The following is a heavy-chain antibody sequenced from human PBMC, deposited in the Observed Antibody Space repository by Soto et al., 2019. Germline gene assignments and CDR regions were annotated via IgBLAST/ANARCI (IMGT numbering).Heavy chain of an antibody. V-gene: IGHV1-18*01. CDR2: ISAYNGNT. Sequence: ASVKVSCKASGYPFTSYVISCVRQATGQGLEGMGWISAYNGNTNYAQKLHGRVTMTTDTSTSTAYTELRSRRYDDTAVYYCAGGYCSSTSSYTFDYWGQGTLVTVSS. CDR3: AGGYCSSTSSYTFDY. D-gene: IGHD2-2*02. CDR1: GYPFTSYV. J-gene: IGHJ4*02.